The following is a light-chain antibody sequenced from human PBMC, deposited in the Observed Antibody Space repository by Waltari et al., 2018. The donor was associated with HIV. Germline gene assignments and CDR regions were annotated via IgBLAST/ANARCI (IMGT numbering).Light chain of an antibody. Sequence: DIQLAPSPSSLSASVGARVTVTCRASQGISDSLAWYQHTPGQAPKLLLSGASTLESGVPSRFRGGGSGTDYTLTISSLQPEDSATYYCQQYYTLPYTFGQGTKLEIK. CDR3: QQYYTLPYT. CDR1: QGISDS. CDR2: GAS. J-gene: IGKJ2*01. V-gene: IGKV1-NL1*01.